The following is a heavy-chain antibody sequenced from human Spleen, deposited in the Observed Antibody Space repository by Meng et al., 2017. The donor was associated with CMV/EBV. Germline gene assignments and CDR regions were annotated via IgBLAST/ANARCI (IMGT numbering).Heavy chain of an antibody. D-gene: IGHD6-19*01. Sequence: GETRKISCAASGFTFSNYSMNWVRQAPGKGLELVSYFSSSGSIIYYADSVKGRFTISRDNAKNSVHLQMNNLRVEDTAVYYCVRQQWVAYYCDRWGQGIPVTVSS. CDR3: VRQQWVAYYCDR. V-gene: IGHV3-48*04. CDR1: GFTFSNYS. CDR2: FSSSGSII. J-gene: IGHJ4*02.